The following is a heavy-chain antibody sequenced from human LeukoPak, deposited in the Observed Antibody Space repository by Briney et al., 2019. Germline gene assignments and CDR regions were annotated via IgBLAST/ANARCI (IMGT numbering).Heavy chain of an antibody. D-gene: IGHD3-9*01. CDR2: ISYDGSNK. J-gene: IGHJ5*02. CDR3: AKAGEDFDWLFAHFFDP. Sequence: PGRSLRLSCAASGFTFSSYAMHWVRQAPGKGLEWVAVISYDGSNKYYADSVKGRFTISRDNSKNTLYLQMNSLRAEDTAVYYCAKAGEDFDWLFAHFFDPWGQGTLVTVSS. V-gene: IGHV3-30*07. CDR1: GFTFSSYA.